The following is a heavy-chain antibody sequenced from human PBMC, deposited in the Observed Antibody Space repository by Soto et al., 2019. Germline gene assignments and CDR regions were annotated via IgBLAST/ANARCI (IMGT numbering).Heavy chain of an antibody. CDR1: GYTFTSYY. Sequence: ASVKVSCTASGYTFTSYYMHWVRQAPGQGLEWMGIINPSGGSTSYAQKFQGRVTMTRDTSTSTVYMELSSLRSEDTAVYYCARDFASSWYPGGYYYYGMDVWGQGTTVTVSS. D-gene: IGHD6-13*01. J-gene: IGHJ6*02. CDR3: ARDFASSWYPGGYYYYGMDV. V-gene: IGHV1-46*01. CDR2: INPSGGST.